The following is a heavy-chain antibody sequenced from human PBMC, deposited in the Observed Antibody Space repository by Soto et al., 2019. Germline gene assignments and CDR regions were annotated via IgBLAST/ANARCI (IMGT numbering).Heavy chain of an antibody. V-gene: IGHV3-53*01. D-gene: IGHD5-18*01. CDR1: GFTVNSKY. CDR2: IYSGGDT. J-gene: IGHJ4*02. Sequence: EVQLVESGGGLIQPGGSLRLSCAASGFTVNSKYMSWVRQAPGKGLEWVSVIYSGGDTYYTDSVKGRFTISRDNSENTVSLQMSSLRTEDTAVYYCARGSWDTARIRIGFDSWGQGALVTVSS. CDR3: ARGSWDTARIRIGFDS.